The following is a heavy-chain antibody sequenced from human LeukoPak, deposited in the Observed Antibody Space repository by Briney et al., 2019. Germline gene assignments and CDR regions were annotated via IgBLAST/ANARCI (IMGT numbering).Heavy chain of an antibody. CDR2: ISGDGTTP. CDR1: GFTFDDYA. Sequence: GGSLRLSCAASGFTFDDYAMHWVRQAPGKGLEWVCLISGDGTTPYYADSVKGRFTISRDNSKNSLYLQMNSLRTEDTAFYYCVKVLRRGYTYNYYFDLWGQGALVTVSS. D-gene: IGHD5-18*01. V-gene: IGHV3-43*02. CDR3: VKVLRRGYTYNYYFDL. J-gene: IGHJ4*02.